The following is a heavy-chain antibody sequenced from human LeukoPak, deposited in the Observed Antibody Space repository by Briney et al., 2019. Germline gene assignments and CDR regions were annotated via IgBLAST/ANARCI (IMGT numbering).Heavy chain of an antibody. D-gene: IGHD6-6*01. CDR2: ISSSGSTI. J-gene: IGHJ6*03. CDR3: ARDRVAARPGYYYYYYMDV. Sequence: GGSLRLSCAASGFTFSSYGMHWVRQAPGKGLEWVSYISSSGSTIYYADSVKGRFTISRDNAKNSLYLQMNSLRAEDTAVYYCARDRVAARPGYYYYYYMDVWGKGTTVTVSS. CDR1: GFTFSSYG. V-gene: IGHV3-48*04.